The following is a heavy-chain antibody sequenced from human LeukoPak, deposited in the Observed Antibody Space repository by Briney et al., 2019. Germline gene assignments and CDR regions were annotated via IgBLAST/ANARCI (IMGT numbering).Heavy chain of an antibody. CDR3: ARGITMIVGRAFDI. CDR1: GFTFSSYS. Sequence: GGSLRLSCAASGFTFSSYSMNWVRQAPGKGLEWVSSISSSSSYIYYADSVKGRFTISRDNAKNSLYLQMNSLRVEDTAVYYCARGITMIVGRAFDIWGQGTMVTVSS. V-gene: IGHV3-21*01. CDR2: ISSSSSYI. J-gene: IGHJ3*02. D-gene: IGHD3-22*01.